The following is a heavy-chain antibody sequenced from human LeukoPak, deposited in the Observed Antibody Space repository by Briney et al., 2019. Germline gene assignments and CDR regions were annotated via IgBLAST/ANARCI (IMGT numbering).Heavy chain of an antibody. Sequence: SETLSLTCTVSGGSISSGSYYWSWIRQPAGKGLEWIVRIYTSGSTNYNPSLKSRVTISVDTSKNQFSLKLSSVTAADTAVYYCEGSSSSPYRFFDYWGQGTLVTVSS. J-gene: IGHJ4*02. CDR1: GGSISSGSYY. D-gene: IGHD6-6*01. V-gene: IGHV4-61*02. CDR3: EGSSSSPYRFFDY. CDR2: IYTSGST.